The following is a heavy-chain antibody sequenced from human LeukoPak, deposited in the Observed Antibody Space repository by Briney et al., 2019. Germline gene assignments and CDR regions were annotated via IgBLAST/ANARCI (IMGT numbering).Heavy chain of an antibody. CDR3: ARVRDCSSSICHYYFDY. Sequence: SETLSLTCTVSGGSISSYYWSWIRQPPGKGLEWIGYIYYSGSTNYNPSLKSRVTISVDTSKNQFSMKLSSVTAADTAVYYCARVRDCSSSICHYYFDYWGQGTLVTVSS. J-gene: IGHJ4*02. CDR1: GGSISSYY. CDR2: IYYSGST. V-gene: IGHV4-59*01. D-gene: IGHD2-2*01.